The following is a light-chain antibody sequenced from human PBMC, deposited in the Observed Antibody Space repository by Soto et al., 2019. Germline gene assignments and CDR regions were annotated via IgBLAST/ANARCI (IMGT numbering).Light chain of an antibody. Sequence: QSALTQPRSVSGSPGQSVTISCTGTSSDVGGYDYVSWYQHHPGKSPKLMIYHVTKRPSGVPDRFSGSKSGNTASLTISGLQADDEADYYCCSWAGTYILYVFGTGTQLTVL. V-gene: IGLV2-11*01. CDR2: HVT. J-gene: IGLJ6*01. CDR1: SSDVGGYDY. CDR3: CSWAGTYILYV.